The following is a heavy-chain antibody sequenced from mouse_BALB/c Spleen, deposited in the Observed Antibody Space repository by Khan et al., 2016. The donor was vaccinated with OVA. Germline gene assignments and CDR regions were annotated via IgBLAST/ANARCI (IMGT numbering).Heavy chain of an antibody. Sequence: QVQLQQSGPELVKPGASVKMSCKASVYTFTDFLISWLKQRPGQGLEWIGEIYPGSGYIYYNEKFKGKATLTSDKSSNTAYMQLSSLTSEDSAVYFCARAGYGGFAHWGQGTLVTVSA. V-gene: IGHV1-77*01. D-gene: IGHD3-2*02. CDR2: IYPGSGYI. CDR1: VYTFTDFL. J-gene: IGHJ3*01. CDR3: ARAGYGGFAH.